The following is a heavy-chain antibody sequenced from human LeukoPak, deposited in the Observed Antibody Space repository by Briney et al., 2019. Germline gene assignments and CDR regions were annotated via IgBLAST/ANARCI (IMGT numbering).Heavy chain of an antibody. CDR2: IKQDVSEK. V-gene: IGHV3-7*01. CDR1: GFTFSSYW. CDR3: ARGTYSSGWGRNYYYGMDV. Sequence: PGGSLRLSCAASGFTFSSYWMSWVRQAPGKGLEGVGNIKQDVSEKYYVDSVKGRFTISRDNAKNSLYLQMNSLRAEDTAVYYCARGTYSSGWGRNYYYGMDVWGQGTTVTVSS. D-gene: IGHD6-19*01. J-gene: IGHJ6*02.